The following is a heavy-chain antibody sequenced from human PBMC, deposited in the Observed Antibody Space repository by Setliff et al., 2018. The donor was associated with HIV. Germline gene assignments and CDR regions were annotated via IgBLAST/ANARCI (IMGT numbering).Heavy chain of an antibody. J-gene: IGHJ4*02. D-gene: IGHD2-15*01. CDR1: GDTLNSYI. CDR2: INPSGGST. Sequence: ASVKVSCKASGDTLNSYIISWVRQAPGQGLEWMGIINPSGGSTSYAQKFQGRVTMTRDTSTSTVYMELSSLRSEDTAVYYCATGILGYCSGGSCYSERPHYDYWGQGTLVTVSS. CDR3: ATGILGYCSGGSCYSERPHYDY. V-gene: IGHV1-46*02.